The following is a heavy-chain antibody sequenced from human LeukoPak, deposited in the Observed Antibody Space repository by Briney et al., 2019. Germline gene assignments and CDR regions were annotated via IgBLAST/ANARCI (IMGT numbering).Heavy chain of an antibody. J-gene: IGHJ3*02. CDR2: ISGSGGST. CDR3: AKPVWRQLVFDAFDI. V-gene: IGHV3-23*01. D-gene: IGHD6-6*01. CDR1: GFTFSSYA. Sequence: GGSLRLSFAASGFTFSSYAMSWVRQAPGKGLEWVSAISGSGGSTYYADSVKGRFTISRDNSKNTLYLQMNSLRAEDTAVYYCAKPVWRQLVFDAFDIWGQGTMVTVSS.